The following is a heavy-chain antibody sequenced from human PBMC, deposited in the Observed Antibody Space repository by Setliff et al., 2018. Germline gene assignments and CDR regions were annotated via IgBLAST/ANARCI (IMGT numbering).Heavy chain of an antibody. CDR3: ASGHRYGYLFEY. J-gene: IGHJ4*02. V-gene: IGHV3-30*02. CDR1: GFTFRDYS. D-gene: IGHD5-18*01. Sequence: GGSLRLSCATSGFTFRDYSLVWVRQAPGKGLEWVAFIRYDGSNKYYADSVKGRFTISRDNSKNTLYLQMNSLRAEDTAVYYCASGHRYGYLFEYWGQGTLVTVSS. CDR2: IRYDGSNK.